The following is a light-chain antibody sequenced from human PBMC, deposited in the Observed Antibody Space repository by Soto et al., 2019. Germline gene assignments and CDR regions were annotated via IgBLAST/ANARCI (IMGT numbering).Light chain of an antibody. CDR2: AAS. CDR3: QQYYSYPCA. Sequence: AIRMTQSPSSLSASTGDRVTITCRASQGISSYLAWYQQKPGKAPKLLIYAASTLQSGVPSRFSGSGSGTDFTLTISCLQSEDFATYYCQQYYSYPCAFGQGTKVDIK. CDR1: QGISSY. J-gene: IGKJ1*01. V-gene: IGKV1-8*01.